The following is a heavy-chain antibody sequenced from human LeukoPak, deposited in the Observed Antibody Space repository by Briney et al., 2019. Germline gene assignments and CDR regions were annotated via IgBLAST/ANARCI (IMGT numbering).Heavy chain of an antibody. Sequence: PGGSLRLSCAASGFTFSSYWMGWVRQAPGKGLEWVANIKQDGSEKYYVDSVKGRFTISRDNAKNSLYLQMNSLRAEDTAVYYCARGLSGYEDGHFDYWGQGTLVTVSS. CDR3: ARGLSGYEDGHFDY. CDR2: IKQDGSEK. J-gene: IGHJ4*02. CDR1: GFTFSSYW. D-gene: IGHD5-12*01. V-gene: IGHV3-7*01.